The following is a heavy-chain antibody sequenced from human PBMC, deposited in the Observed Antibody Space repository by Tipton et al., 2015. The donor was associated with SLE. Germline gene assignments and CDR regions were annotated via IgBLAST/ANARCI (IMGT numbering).Heavy chain of an antibody. J-gene: IGHJ4*02. D-gene: IGHD1-1*01. CDR3: ARLGTGIFDY. Sequence: TLSLTCSVSGDSITIVGWWTWVRQPPGKGLEWIGHIDHGRNTNHNPSLKSRVTISVDTSKNQFSLKLSSVTAADTAVYYCARLGTGIFDYWGQGTLVTVSS. CDR1: GDSITIVGW. V-gene: IGHV4-4*02. CDR2: IDHGRNT.